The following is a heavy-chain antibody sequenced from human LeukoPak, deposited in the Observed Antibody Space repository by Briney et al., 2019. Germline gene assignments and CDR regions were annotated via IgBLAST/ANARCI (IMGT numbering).Heavy chain of an antibody. CDR1: GFIVSSNY. D-gene: IGHD2-2*01. J-gene: IGHJ4*02. CDR3: ARGLGYCTSTTCLLPFDY. CDR2: IYSGGST. V-gene: IGHV3-53*01. Sequence: GGSLRLSCAASGFIVSSNYMSWVRQAPGKGLECVSVIYSGGSTYYADSVKGRFTVSRDNSKNTLYLQMNSLRAEDTAMYYCARGLGYCTSTTCLLPFDYWGQGTLVTVSS.